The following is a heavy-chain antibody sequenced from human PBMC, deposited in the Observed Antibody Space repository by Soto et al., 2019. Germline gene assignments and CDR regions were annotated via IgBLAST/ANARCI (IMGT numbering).Heavy chain of an antibody. V-gene: IGHV3-23*01. CDR3: ARWSYLDY. D-gene: IGHD3-3*01. CDR2: ISGSDGKT. CDR1: GFSFGSYA. J-gene: IGHJ4*02. Sequence: GGSLRLSCAASGFSFGSYALSWVRQAPGKGLEWVSTISGSDGKTFYADSVKDRFSISRDTSQSTLYLQMNSLRADDTAMYYCARWSYLDYWGQGTRVTVSS.